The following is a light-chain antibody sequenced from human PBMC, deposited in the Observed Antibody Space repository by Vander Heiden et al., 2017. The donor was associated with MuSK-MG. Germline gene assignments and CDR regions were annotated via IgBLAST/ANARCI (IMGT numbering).Light chain of an antibody. Sequence: DIVMTQSPDSLAVSLGERATINWKSSQSVLSSSNNKNYLAWYQLKPGQPPKLLISWASTRESGVPDRFSGSGSGTDFTLTISSLQAEDVAVYYCQQYYSTPLTFGGGTKVEIK. J-gene: IGKJ4*01. CDR1: QSVLSSSNNKNY. CDR3: QQYYSTPLT. CDR2: WAS. V-gene: IGKV4-1*01.